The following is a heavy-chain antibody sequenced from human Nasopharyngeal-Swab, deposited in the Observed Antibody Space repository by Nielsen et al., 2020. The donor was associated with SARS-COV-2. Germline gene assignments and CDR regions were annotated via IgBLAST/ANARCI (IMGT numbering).Heavy chain of an antibody. D-gene: IGHD3-10*01. Sequence: SETLSLTCTVSGGSVSSGSYYWSWIRQPPGKGLEWIGYIYYSGSTNYNPSLQSRVTISVDTSKNQFSLKLSSVTAADTAVYYCARDHYGSGSPSVDVWGQGTTVTVSS. CDR2: IYYSGST. CDR3: ARDHYGSGSPSVDV. J-gene: IGHJ6*02. V-gene: IGHV4-61*01. CDR1: GGSVSSGSYY.